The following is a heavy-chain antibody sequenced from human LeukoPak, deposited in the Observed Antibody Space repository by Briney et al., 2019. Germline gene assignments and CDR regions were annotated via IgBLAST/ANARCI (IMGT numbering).Heavy chain of an antibody. V-gene: IGHV4-59*01. Sequence: SETLSLTCTVSGGSISSYYWSWIRQPPGKGLEWIGYIYYSGSTNYNPSLKSRVTISVDTSKNQFSLKLSSVTAADTAVYYCARDLMADSSGTSNYTDVWGKGTTVTVSS. CDR3: ARDLMADSSGTSNYTDV. CDR1: GGSISSYY. J-gene: IGHJ6*03. CDR2: IYYSGST. D-gene: IGHD3-22*01.